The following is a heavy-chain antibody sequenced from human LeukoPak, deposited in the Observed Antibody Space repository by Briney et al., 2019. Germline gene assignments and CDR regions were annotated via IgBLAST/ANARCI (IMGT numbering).Heavy chain of an antibody. CDR3: ASESYNWNDGGGSRYFDY. CDR2: IYYSGST. CDR1: GGSISSSSYY. D-gene: IGHD1-20*01. V-gene: IGHV4-39*01. Sequence: SETLSLTCTVSGGSISSSSYYWGWIRQPPGKGLEWIGSIYYSGSTYYNPSLKSRVTISVDTSKNQFPLKLSSVTAADTAGYYCASESYNWNDGGGSRYFDYWGQGTLVTVSS. J-gene: IGHJ4*02.